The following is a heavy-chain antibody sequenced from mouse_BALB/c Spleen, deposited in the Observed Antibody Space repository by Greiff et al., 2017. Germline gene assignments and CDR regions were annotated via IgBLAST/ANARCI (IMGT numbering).Heavy chain of an antibody. CDR2: ISSGSSTI. CDR1: GFTFSSFG. V-gene: IGHV5-17*02. J-gene: IGHJ4*01. D-gene: IGHD2-2*01. CDR3: ARSGYGYDDAMDY. Sequence: EVQVVESGGGLVQPGGSRKLSCAASGFTFSSFGMHWVRQAPEKGLEWVAYISSGSSTIYYADTVKGRFTISRDNPKNTLFLQMTSLRSEDTAMYYCARSGYGYDDAMDYWGQGTSVTVSS.